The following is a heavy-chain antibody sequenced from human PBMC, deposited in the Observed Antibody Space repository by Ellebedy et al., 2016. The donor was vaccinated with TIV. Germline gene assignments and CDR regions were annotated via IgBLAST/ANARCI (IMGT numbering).Heavy chain of an antibody. Sequence: GGSLRLSCAASGFTFRNFAMTWARQAPGRGLEWVSSISSSGVSTDYADSVRGRVTISRDNSKNTLYLQMNSLRADDTALYYCAKLDSSGYYYGRFDYWGQGTLVTVSS. CDR2: ISSSGVST. V-gene: IGHV3-23*01. D-gene: IGHD3-22*01. CDR3: AKLDSSGYYYGRFDY. CDR1: GFTFRNFA. J-gene: IGHJ4*02.